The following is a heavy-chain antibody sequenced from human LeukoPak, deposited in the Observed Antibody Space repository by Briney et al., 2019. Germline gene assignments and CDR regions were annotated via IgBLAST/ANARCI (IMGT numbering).Heavy chain of an antibody. Sequence: GGSLRLSWAASGSTFSAYSMNWVRQAPGKGLEWVSSISSSNTYIYYADSVKGRFTISRDNAKNSLYLQMNSLRAEDTAVYDCAREIWFDYWGQGTLVTVSS. D-gene: IGHD2/OR15-2a*01. CDR3: AREIWFDY. CDR2: ISSSNTYI. CDR1: GSTFSAYS. V-gene: IGHV3-21*01. J-gene: IGHJ4*02.